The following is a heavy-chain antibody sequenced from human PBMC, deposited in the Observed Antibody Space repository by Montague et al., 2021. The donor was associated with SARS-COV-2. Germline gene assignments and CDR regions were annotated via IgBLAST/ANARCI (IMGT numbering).Heavy chain of an antibody. Sequence: SETLSLTCTVSGGSINNSYWSWMRQPPGKGLEWIGYIYYRGSTNYNPSRETRVIISVDPAKNQFSLKMSSVTAADTAVYYCAREDRWNWFDPWGRGTLVTVSS. D-gene: IGHD5-24*01. CDR3: AREDRWNWFDP. CDR1: GGSINNSY. CDR2: IYYRGST. J-gene: IGHJ5*02. V-gene: IGHV4-59*12.